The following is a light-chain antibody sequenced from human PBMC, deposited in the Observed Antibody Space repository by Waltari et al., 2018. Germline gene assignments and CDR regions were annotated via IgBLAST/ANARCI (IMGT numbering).Light chain of an antibody. J-gene: IGKJ1*01. Sequence: EIVLTQSPGTLSLSPGERATLSCRASESVSKYLAGYQQRPVQAPRLLIYAASNRATGIPDRFSGSGSGTDFSLTISRLEPEDFAVYYCQMYVRLPVTFGQGTKVEIK. CDR3: QMYVRLPVT. CDR1: ESVSKY. CDR2: AAS. V-gene: IGKV3-20*01.